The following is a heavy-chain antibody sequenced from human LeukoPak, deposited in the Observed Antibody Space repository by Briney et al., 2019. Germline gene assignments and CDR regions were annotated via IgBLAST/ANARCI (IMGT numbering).Heavy chain of an antibody. CDR2: IYPGDSHT. V-gene: IGHV5-51*01. D-gene: IGHD5-12*01. CDR1: GYSFTSYW. J-gene: IGHJ6*03. Sequence: GESLKISCKGSGYSFTSYWLGLVRQMPGKGLEWMGIIYPGDSHTRYSPPFQARVTISADKSISTAYLQWSSLKASDTAMYYCARAVKGSGYDPYYYYMDVWGKGTTVTVSS. CDR3: ARAVKGSGYDPYYYYMDV.